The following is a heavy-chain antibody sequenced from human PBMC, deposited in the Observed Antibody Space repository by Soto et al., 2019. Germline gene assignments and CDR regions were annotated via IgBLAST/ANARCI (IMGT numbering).Heavy chain of an antibody. CDR3: ARRLQWQLRPLDS. J-gene: IGHJ4*02. CDR1: GFTFSDYY. V-gene: IGHV3-11*01. D-gene: IGHD6-19*01. Sequence: LRLSCAGSGFTFSDYYMTWIRQAPGKGLEWVSYINTLSSAIYYADSVKGRFTISRDNAKNSLYLQMNSLRAEDTAVYYCARRLQWQLRPLDSWGRGTLVTVSS. CDR2: INTLSSAI.